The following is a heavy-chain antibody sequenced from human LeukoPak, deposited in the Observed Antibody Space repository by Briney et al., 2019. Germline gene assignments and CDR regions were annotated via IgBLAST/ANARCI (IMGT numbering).Heavy chain of an antibody. CDR2: IYYSAST. CDR1: GGSISRYY. Sequence: PSETLSLTCTVSGGSISRYYWSWIRQPPGKGLEWIGYIYYSASTDYNPSLKSRVTIPVDTSKNQFSLKLSSVTAADTAVYYCARSPTLYYFDYWGQGSLVTVSS. V-gene: IGHV4-59*08. J-gene: IGHJ4*02. CDR3: ARSPTLYYFDY.